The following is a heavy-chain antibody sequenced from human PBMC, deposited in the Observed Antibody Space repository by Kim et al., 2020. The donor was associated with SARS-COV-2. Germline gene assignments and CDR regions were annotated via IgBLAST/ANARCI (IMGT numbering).Heavy chain of an antibody. D-gene: IGHD3-9*01. CDR2: IYSGGST. J-gene: IGHJ3*02. Sequence: GGSLRLSCAASGFTVSSNYMSWVRQAPGKGLEWVSVIYSGGSTYYADSVKGRFTISSDNSKNTLYLQMNSLRAEDTAVYYCARARLWYYDSLTGEGTDDAFDIWGQGTMVSVSS. V-gene: IGHV3-66*01. CDR3: ARARLWYYDSLTGEGTDDAFDI. CDR1: GFTVSSNY.